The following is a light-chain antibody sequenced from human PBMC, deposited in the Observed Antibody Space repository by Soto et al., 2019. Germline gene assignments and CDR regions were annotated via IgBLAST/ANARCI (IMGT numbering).Light chain of an antibody. CDR3: QQSYSTPPT. J-gene: IGKJ1*01. CDR2: AAS. Sequence: IPITQSPSSLPATVGDRVTLTCRASQSISSHLNWYQQKPGKAPKLLIYAASSLQSGVPSRFSGSGSGTDFTLTISSLQPEDFATYYCQQSYSTPPTFGQRTKVDI. CDR1: QSISSH. V-gene: IGKV1-39*01.